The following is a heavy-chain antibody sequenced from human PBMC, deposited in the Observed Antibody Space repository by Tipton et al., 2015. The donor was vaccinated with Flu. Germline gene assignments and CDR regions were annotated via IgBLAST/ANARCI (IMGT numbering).Heavy chain of an antibody. V-gene: IGHV4-59*12. Sequence: TLSLTCTVSGGSISSYYWSWIRQPPGKGLEWIGYIYYSGSTNYNPSLKSRVTMSVDTSKNQFSLKLSSVTAADTAVYYCAGIAVAGIFDYWGQGTLVTVSS. CDR2: IYYSGST. D-gene: IGHD6-19*01. CDR3: AGIAVAGIFDY. J-gene: IGHJ4*02. CDR1: GGSISSYY.